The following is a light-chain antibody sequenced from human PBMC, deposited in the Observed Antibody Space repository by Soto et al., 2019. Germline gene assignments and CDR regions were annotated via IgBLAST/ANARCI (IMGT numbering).Light chain of an antibody. CDR1: SSDVGAYKY. Sequence: QSALTQPASVSGSPGQSITISCTGTSSDVGAYKYVSWFQQYPGKVPKLIIYEVNDRPSGVSNRFSAPKSGNTASLTISGLQAEDEADYYCSSYTRQSTYVFGTGTKLTVL. CDR3: SSYTRQSTYV. V-gene: IGLV2-14*03. CDR2: EVN. J-gene: IGLJ1*01.